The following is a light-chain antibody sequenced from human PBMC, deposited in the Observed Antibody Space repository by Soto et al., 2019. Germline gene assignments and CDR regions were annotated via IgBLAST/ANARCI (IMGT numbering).Light chain of an antibody. CDR2: GAS. V-gene: IGKV3-15*01. CDR1: QSVSSN. CDR3: KQYYNWPPIT. Sequence: EIVMTQSPATLSVSPGERATLSCRASQSVSSNLAWYQQKPGQAPRLLIYGASTRATGIPARFSGSGSGKEFTLTISSLQYEDFAVYYCKQYYNWPPITFGQGTRLEIK. J-gene: IGKJ5*01.